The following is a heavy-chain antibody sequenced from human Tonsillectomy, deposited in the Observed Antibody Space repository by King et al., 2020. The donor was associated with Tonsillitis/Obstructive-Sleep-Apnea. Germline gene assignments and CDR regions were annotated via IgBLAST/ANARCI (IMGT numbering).Heavy chain of an antibody. V-gene: IGHV5-51*01. J-gene: IGHJ4*02. Sequence: VQSGAEVKKPGESLKISCTCSGYSFSSYWIGWVRQMPGKGLEWMGIIDPGDSDTRYSPSFQGRVTIAADKSISTAYLQWSSLKASDTATYYGARRGLYSISAFEYWGQGTLVTVSS. CDR1: GYSFSSYW. D-gene: IGHD6-6*01. CDR3: ARRGLYSISAFEY. CDR2: IDPGDSDT.